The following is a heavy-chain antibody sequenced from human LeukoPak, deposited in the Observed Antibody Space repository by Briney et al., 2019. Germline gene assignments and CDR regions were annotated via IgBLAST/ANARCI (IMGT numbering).Heavy chain of an antibody. V-gene: IGHV1-69*13. J-gene: IGHJ6*02. CDR1: GGTFSSYA. CDR3: ARNSHSSSRDYYYYYGMDV. Sequence: ASVKVSCKASGGTFSSYAISWVRQAPGQGLEWMGGIIPIFGTANYAQKFQGRVTITADESTSTAYMELSSLRSEDTAVYYCARNSHSSSRDYYYYYGMDVWGQGTTVTVSS. D-gene: IGHD6-13*01. CDR2: IIPIFGTA.